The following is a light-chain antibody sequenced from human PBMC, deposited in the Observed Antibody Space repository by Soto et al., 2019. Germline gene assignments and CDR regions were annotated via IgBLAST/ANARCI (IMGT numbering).Light chain of an antibody. J-gene: IGKJ1*01. Sequence: DIQMTQSPSSLSASVGARVTITCRASQSVGDSLNWYQQKPGRAPSLLIYAASSLHSGVPSRFSGRGSGTDFTLTISSLQPEDFATYYCQQTYTSPRTFGQGTKVEIK. CDR1: QSVGDS. V-gene: IGKV1-39*01. CDR2: AAS. CDR3: QQTYTSPRT.